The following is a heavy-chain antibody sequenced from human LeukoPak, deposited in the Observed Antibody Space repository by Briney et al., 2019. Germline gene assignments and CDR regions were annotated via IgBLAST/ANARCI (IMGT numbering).Heavy chain of an antibody. D-gene: IGHD2-8*01. Sequence: GGSLRLSCAASGFTFSSYAMHWVRQAPGKGLEWVAGISYDGSNKYYADSVKGRFTISRDNSKNTLYLQMNSLRAEDTAVYYCAREWGDIVLMVYALTPGMDVWGQGTTVTVSS. J-gene: IGHJ6*02. CDR1: GFTFSSYA. CDR2: ISYDGSNK. V-gene: IGHV3-30-3*01. CDR3: AREWGDIVLMVYALTPGMDV.